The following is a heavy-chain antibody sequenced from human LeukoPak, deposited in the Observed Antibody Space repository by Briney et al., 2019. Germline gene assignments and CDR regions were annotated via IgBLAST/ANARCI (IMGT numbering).Heavy chain of an antibody. V-gene: IGHV3-48*01. CDR3: ASPPSPHYDYGDYG. Sequence: GGSLRLSCVASGFIFSNYSMNWVRQAPGKGLEWVSYISGSSTTIYYADSVKGRFTISRDNAKNSLYLQMNSLRAADTAVYYCASPPSPHYDYGDYGWGQGTLVTVSS. CDR1: GFIFSNYS. J-gene: IGHJ4*02. CDR2: ISGSSTTI. D-gene: IGHD4-17*01.